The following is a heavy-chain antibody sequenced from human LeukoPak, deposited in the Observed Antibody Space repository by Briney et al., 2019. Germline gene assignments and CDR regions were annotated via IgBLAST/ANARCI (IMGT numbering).Heavy chain of an antibody. CDR3: ARVGRYYDSSGDAFDI. CDR2: IYYSGST. J-gene: IGHJ3*02. Sequence: SETLSLTCTVSGGSISSYYWSWIRRPPGKGLEWIGYIYYSGSTNYNPSLKSRVTISVDTSKNQFSLKLSSVTAADTAVYYCARVGRYYDSSGDAFDIWGQGTMVTVSS. D-gene: IGHD3-22*01. CDR1: GGSISSYY. V-gene: IGHV4-59*01.